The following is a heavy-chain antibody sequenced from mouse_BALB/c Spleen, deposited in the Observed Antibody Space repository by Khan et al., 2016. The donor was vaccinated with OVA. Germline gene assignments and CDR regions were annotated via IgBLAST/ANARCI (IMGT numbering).Heavy chain of an antibody. CDR3: ARMDTTSLDY. V-gene: IGHV1-77*01. CDR1: GYIFSDYY. J-gene: IGHJ2*02. CDR2: IYPGSGNT. D-gene: IGHD6-2*01. Sequence: QIQLVQSGTELARPGTSVKLSCKASGYIFSDYYISWVKQRTGQGLEWMGEIYPGSGNTYYNENFKDKASLTADKSSNTVYIQLSSLSSEDSAVYSWARMDTTSLDYWGQGSSLTVSS.